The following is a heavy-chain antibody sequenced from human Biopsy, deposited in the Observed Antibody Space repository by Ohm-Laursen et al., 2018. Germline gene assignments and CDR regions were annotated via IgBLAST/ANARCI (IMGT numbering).Heavy chain of an antibody. D-gene: IGHD4-11*01. Sequence: PSETLSLTCTVSGASITSYYWSWIRQPAGKGLEWIGHTYKGGNTNHNPSLKSRVSISVDTSRNQVSLTLSSVTAADTAVYYCARDSGILNYGNFKYYHYYGMDVRGQGTKVTVSS. CDR2: TYKGGNT. CDR1: GASITSYY. J-gene: IGHJ6*02. CDR3: ARDSGILNYGNFKYYHYYGMDV. V-gene: IGHV4-4*07.